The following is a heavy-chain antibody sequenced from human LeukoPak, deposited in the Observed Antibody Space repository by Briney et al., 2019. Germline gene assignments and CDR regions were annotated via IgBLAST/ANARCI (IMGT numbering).Heavy chain of an antibody. J-gene: IGHJ3*02. CDR2: IYYSGST. D-gene: IGHD3-22*01. CDR3: ARSADSSGYYYSGGAFGI. Sequence: PSETLSLTCTVSGGSISSYYWSWIRQPPGKGLEWIGYIYYSGSTNYNPSLKSRVTISVDTSKNQFSLKLSSVTAADTAVYYCARSADSSGYYYSGGAFGIWGQGTRVTVSS. CDR1: GGSISSYY. V-gene: IGHV4-59*08.